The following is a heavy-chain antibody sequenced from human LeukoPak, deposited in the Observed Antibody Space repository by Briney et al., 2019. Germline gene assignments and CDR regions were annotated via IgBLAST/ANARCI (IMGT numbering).Heavy chain of an antibody. CDR1: GFTFSNFE. Sequence: TGGSLRLSCAASGFTFSNFEFNWVRQAPGKGLEWVSYISGNGRTIYYADSVKGRLTISRDNAKNSLYLQMNNLRAEDTAIYYCARLFRDAVVLPADYWGQGTLVTVSS. CDR3: ARLFRDAVVLPADY. CDR2: ISGNGRTI. V-gene: IGHV3-48*03. J-gene: IGHJ4*02. D-gene: IGHD2-2*01.